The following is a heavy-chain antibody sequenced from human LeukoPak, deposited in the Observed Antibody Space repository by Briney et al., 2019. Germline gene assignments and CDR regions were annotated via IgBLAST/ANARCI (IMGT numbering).Heavy chain of an antibody. CDR2: IYSGGTT. D-gene: IGHD4-17*01. Sequence: GGSLRLSCAASGFIVSSNYMTWVRQAPGKGLEWVSVIYSGGTTYYADSVNGRFTISRDNSKNTLYLQMNSLRAEDTAVYYCARAYGDYVPFDYWGQGTLVTVSS. CDR1: GFIVSSNY. CDR3: ARAYGDYVPFDY. J-gene: IGHJ4*02. V-gene: IGHV3-53*05.